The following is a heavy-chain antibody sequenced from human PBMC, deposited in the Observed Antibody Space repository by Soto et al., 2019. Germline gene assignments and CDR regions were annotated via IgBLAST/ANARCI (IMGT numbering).Heavy chain of an antibody. CDR3: AGGGEDGGNPDGWFDP. V-gene: IGHV1-69*01. J-gene: IGHJ5*02. Sequence: QVQLVQSGAEVKKPGSSVKVSCKASGGTFSSYGISWVRQAPGQGLEWMGGIIPIFGTANYAQKFQGRVTNTADESTGTAYMELGSLRSEDTGVYYWAGGGEDGGNPDGWFDPWGQGTLVTVSS. CDR1: GGTFSSYG. CDR2: IIPIFGTA. D-gene: IGHD2-15*01.